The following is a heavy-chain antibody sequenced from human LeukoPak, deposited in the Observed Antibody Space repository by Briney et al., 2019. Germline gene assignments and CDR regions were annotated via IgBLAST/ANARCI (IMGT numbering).Heavy chain of an antibody. CDR3: AKPIMTTVTTLGLYFDF. CDR1: GFTFSGYT. V-gene: IGHV3-30*18. D-gene: IGHD4-17*01. CDR2: ISYDGTKR. J-gene: IGHJ4*02. Sequence: GGSLRLSCAASGFTFSGYTMHWVRQAPGKGLEWVAVISYDGTKRYYADSVKGRFTISRDNSKNTLYLQMNSLRAEDTAVYYCAKPIMTTVTTLGLYFDFWGQGALVTVSS.